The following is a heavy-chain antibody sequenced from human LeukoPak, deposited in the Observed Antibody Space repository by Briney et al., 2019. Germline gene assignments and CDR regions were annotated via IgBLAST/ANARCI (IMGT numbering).Heavy chain of an antibody. J-gene: IGHJ4*02. V-gene: IGHV1-8*01. Sequence: ASVKVSCKASGYTFTSYDINWVRQATGQGLEWMGWMNPNSGNTGYAQKFQGRVTMTRNTSISTAYMELSSLRSEDTAVYYCARVSPRPGEKRIAAAGMRLLLGYWGQGTLVTVSS. CDR1: GYTFTSYD. D-gene: IGHD6-13*01. CDR3: ARVSPRPGEKRIAAAGMRLLLGY. CDR2: MNPNSGNT.